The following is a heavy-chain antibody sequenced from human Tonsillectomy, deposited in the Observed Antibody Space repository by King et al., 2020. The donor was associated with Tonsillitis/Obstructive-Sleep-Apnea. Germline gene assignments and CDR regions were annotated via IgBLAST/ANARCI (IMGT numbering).Heavy chain of an antibody. V-gene: IGHV3-33*01. J-gene: IGHJ6*02. D-gene: IGHD1-26*01. Sequence: VQLVESGGGVVQPGRSLRLSCAASGFTFSSYGMHWVRQAPGKGLEWVAVIWYDGSNKYYADSVKGRFPISRDNSKNTLYLQMNSLRAEDTAVYYCARDKGEPLRDSYYYGMDVWGQGTTVTVSS. CDR2: IWYDGSNK. CDR1: GFTFSSYG. CDR3: ARDKGEPLRDSYYYGMDV.